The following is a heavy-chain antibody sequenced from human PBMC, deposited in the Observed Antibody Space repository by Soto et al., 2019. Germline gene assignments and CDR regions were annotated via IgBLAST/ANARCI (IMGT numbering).Heavy chain of an antibody. Sequence: QVHLVESGGGVVQPGRSLRLSCAASGFTFSSYGMHWVRQAPGKGLEWVAVISKDGSVKYYAESVKGRFTISRDNSKNTLYLQMNSLGAEDTAAYYCTGEVASGYWGQGTLVTVSS. D-gene: IGHD2-8*02. CDR2: ISKDGSVK. CDR3: TGEVASGY. CDR1: GFTFSSYG. J-gene: IGHJ4*02. V-gene: IGHV3-30*03.